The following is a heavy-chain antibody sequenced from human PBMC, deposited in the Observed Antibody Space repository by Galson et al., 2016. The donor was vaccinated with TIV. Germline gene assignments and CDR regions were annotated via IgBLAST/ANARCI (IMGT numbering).Heavy chain of an antibody. D-gene: IGHD5-12*01. Sequence: SLRLSCAASGFSFYNHAMHWVRQAPGKGLEWVAVISYDGRNQYYADSVKGRFSISRDNSKKTLYVQMNSLRTEDTAVYYCARDGYSIYVNMGTLNWYFDLWGRGTQVTVSS. V-gene: IGHV3-30*04. J-gene: IGHJ2*01. CDR2: ISYDGRNQ. CDR3: ARDGYSIYVNMGTLNWYFDL. CDR1: GFSFYNHA.